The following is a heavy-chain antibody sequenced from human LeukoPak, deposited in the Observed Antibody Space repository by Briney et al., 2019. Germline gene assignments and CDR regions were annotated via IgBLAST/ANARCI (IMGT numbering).Heavy chain of an antibody. CDR2: INPNSGGT. J-gene: IGHJ4*02. CDR1: GYTFTGYY. Sequence: ASVKVSCKASGYTFTGYYMHWVRQAPGQGLEWMGWINPNSGGTNYAQKLQGRVTMTTDTSTSTAYMELRSLRSDDTAVYYCASSETGYPHYFDYWGQGTLVTVSS. CDR3: ASSETGYPHYFDY. V-gene: IGHV1-2*02. D-gene: IGHD3-9*01.